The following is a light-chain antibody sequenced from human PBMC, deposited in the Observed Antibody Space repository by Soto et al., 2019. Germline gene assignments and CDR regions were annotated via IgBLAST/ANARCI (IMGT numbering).Light chain of an antibody. J-gene: IGKJ4*01. CDR3: QKYDNAPLT. CDR2: AAY. V-gene: IGKV1-27*01. CDR1: QDISTY. Sequence: DLQMTQAPSSLSASVGDRVTITCRARQDISTYLAWYQQKPGKVPKLLISAAYTLQSGVPPRFSGSGSGTDFTLTISSLQPEDVATCYCQKYDNAPLTFGGGTKVEIK.